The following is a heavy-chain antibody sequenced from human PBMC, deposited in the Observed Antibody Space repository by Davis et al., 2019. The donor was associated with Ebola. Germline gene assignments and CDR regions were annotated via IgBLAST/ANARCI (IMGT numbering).Heavy chain of an antibody. Sequence: SETLSLTCTVSGGSIGTYYWTWIPQPQGTGLEWIGYFYYSGSTNYNPSLKSPVTITVDTSKNQFSLKLSSVTAADTAVYYCARSTRTTRIFNPWGQGTLVTVSS. CDR3: ARSTRTTRIFNP. CDR2: FYYSGST. D-gene: IGHD1-14*01. V-gene: IGHV4-59*01. J-gene: IGHJ5*02. CDR1: GGSIGTYY.